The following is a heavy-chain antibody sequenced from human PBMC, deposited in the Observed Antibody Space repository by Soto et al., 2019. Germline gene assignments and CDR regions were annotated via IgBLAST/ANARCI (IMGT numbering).Heavy chain of an antibody. Sequence: EVQLLESGGGLVQPGGSLRVSCVASGFTFRNFVMSWVRQAPGKGLEWVSAIRGSGGETFYADSVKGRFTISRDNSKNTLYLQMNSLRDEDTALYFCAQDRGWGVVSPSHDYWGRGTLVTVSS. CDR3: AQDRGWGVVSPSHDY. CDR1: GFTFRNFV. V-gene: IGHV3-23*01. J-gene: IGHJ4*02. D-gene: IGHD2-21*01. CDR2: IRGSGGET.